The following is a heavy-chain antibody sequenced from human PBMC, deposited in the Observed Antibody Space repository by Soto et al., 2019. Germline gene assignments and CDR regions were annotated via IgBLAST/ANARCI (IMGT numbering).Heavy chain of an antibody. CDR1: GYNFTSYW. Sequence: PGESLKISCKGSGYNFTSYWIGWVRQIPGKGLEWMGIIYPGDSDTRYSPSFHGQVTIPADKSISTAYLQWSSLKAADTAMYYCARRRYSSSWYGPEYCGMDVWCQGTTVTVSS. V-gene: IGHV5-51*01. D-gene: IGHD6-13*01. CDR3: ARRRYSSSWYGPEYCGMDV. CDR2: IYPGDSDT. J-gene: IGHJ6*02.